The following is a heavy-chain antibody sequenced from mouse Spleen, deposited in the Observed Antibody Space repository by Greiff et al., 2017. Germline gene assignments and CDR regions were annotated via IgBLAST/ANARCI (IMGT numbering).Heavy chain of an antibody. CDR2: ISSGGDYT. Sequence: EVQVVESGGDLVKPGGSLKLSCAASGFTFSSYGMSWVRQTPDRRLEWVAIISSGGDYTYYPDSVKGRFTISRDNAKNTLYLQMSSLKSEDTAMYYCTRRSYDYDVGFDYWGQGTTLTVSS. CDR3: TRRSYDYDVGFDY. D-gene: IGHD2-4*01. CDR1: GFTFSSYG. V-gene: IGHV5-6*01. J-gene: IGHJ2*01.